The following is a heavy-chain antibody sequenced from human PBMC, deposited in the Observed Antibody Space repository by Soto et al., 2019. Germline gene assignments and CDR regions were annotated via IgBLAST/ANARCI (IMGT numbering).Heavy chain of an antibody. J-gene: IGHJ4*02. CDR1: GFTFSSYG. V-gene: IGHV3-30*03. CDR2: ISYDGSNK. CDR3: YYSRRVTALLHYSGDY. D-gene: IGHD2-15*01. Sequence: PGGSLRLSCAASGFTFSSYGMHWVRQAPGKGLEWVAVISYDGSNKYYADSVKGRFTISRDNSKNTLYLQMNSLRAEDTAVYYCYYSRRVTALLHYSGDYWGQGTLVTVSS.